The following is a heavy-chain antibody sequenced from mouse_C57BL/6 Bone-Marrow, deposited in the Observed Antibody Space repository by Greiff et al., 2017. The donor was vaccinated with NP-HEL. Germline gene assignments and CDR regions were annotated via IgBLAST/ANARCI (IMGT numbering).Heavy chain of an antibody. V-gene: IGHV1-39*01. CDR3: ARSLIYYDYDYYAMDY. Sequence: VQLKESGPELVKPGASVKISCKASGYSFTDYNMNWVKQSNGKSLEWIGVINPNYGTTSYNQKFKGKATLTVDQSSSTAYMQLNSPTSEDSAVYYCARSLIYYDYDYYAMDYWGQGTSVTVSS. D-gene: IGHD2-4*01. CDR1: GYSFTDYN. CDR2: INPNYGTT. J-gene: IGHJ4*01.